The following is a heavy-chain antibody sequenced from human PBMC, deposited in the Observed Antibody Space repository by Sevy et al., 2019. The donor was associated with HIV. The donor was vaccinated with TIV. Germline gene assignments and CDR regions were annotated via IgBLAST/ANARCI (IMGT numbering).Heavy chain of an antibody. CDR1: GYTFTSYA. J-gene: IGHJ6*02. D-gene: IGHD2-2*01. V-gene: IGHV1-3*01. CDR3: AGVSIVPGAMPGYYYAMDV. Sequence: ASVKVSCKASGYTFTSYAIHWVRQAPGQRLQWMGWINAGNGNTKYSQKFQGRVTITRDTSARTAYMELSSLRSEDKAVYYCAGVSIVPGAMPGYYYAMDVWGQGTTVTVSS. CDR2: INAGNGNT.